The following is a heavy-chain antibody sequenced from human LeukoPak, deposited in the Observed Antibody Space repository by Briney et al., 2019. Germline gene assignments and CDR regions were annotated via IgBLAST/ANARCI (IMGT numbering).Heavy chain of an antibody. CDR1: GFTFTTYF. J-gene: IGHJ4*02. D-gene: IGHD1-1*01. CDR3: ARENWTNDY. V-gene: IGHV3-7*01. Sequence: GGSLRLSCAASGFTFTTYFMTWVRQAPGEGLEWVAHINKDGSEKYYVDSVKGRFTISRDNAKNSVYLQMNSLRAEDTAVYYCARENWTNDYWGQGTLVTVSS. CDR2: INKDGSEK.